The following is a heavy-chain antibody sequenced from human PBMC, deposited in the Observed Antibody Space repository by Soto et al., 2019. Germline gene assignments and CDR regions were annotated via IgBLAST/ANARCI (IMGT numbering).Heavy chain of an antibody. V-gene: IGHV3-30*18. CDR3: AKIAAPFHPYFHY. Sequence: GGSLRLACAASGFTFSGYGMHWVRQAPGKGLEWVAVISYDGSNKYYADSVKGRFTISRDNSKNTLYLQMNSLRAEDTAVYYCAKIAAPFHPYFHYCGQGPLGTVSS. CDR1: GFTFSGYG. D-gene: IGHD6-6*01. J-gene: IGHJ4*02. CDR2: ISYDGSNK.